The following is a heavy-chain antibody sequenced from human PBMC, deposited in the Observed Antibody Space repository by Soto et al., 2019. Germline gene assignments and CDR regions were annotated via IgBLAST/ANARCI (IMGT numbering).Heavy chain of an antibody. CDR1: GGSIRSYY. Sequence: SETLSLTCSVSGGSIRSYYWSWIRQSPEKXLEWIGYFYHSGNSNYNPSLKSRVTISVDTSKNQLSLGLRSVTAADTAVYFCARISSVDPYGYVNGGLDVWGQGTTVTVSS. CDR2: FYHSGNS. D-gene: IGHD5-18*01. J-gene: IGHJ6*02. CDR3: ARISSVDPYGYVNGGLDV. V-gene: IGHV4-59*01.